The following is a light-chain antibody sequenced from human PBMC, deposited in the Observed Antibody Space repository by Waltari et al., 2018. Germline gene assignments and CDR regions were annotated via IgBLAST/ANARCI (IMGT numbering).Light chain of an antibody. CDR1: SSTIGNHL. Sequence: QSVLSQPPSVSPAPGQKVTTSCSGRSSTIGNHLVSWYHQLPGATPQLLIYDNYKRPSGIPDRFSASKSGTSATLDITGLQIGDEADYYCATWDNSLTAVVFGGGTKLTVL. V-gene: IGLV1-51*01. CDR2: DNY. CDR3: ATWDNSLTAVV. J-gene: IGLJ2*01.